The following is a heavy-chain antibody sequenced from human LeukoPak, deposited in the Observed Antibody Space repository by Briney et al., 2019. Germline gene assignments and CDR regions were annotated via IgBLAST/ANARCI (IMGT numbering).Heavy chain of an antibody. CDR1: GYTFTNYD. V-gene: IGHV1-8*03. Sequence: ASVKVSCKASGYTFTNYDINWVRQATGQGLEWMGWMNPNSGNTGYAQKFQGRVTITRNTSISTAYMELSSLRSEDTAVYYCARGRKVYGIVVLYYYYMDVWGKGTTVTVSS. CDR2: MNPNSGNT. J-gene: IGHJ6*03. D-gene: IGHD2-15*01. CDR3: ARGRKVYGIVVLYYYYMDV.